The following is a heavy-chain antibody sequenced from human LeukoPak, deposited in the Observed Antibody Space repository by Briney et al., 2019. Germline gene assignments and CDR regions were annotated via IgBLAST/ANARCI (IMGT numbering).Heavy chain of an antibody. CDR1: GGSISSSSYY. V-gene: IGHV4-39*07. D-gene: IGHD2-21*02. CDR2: LYYSGST. J-gene: IGHJ4*02. CDR3: ARSRPTAASSYVDY. Sequence: SETLSLTCTVSGGSISSSSYYWGWIRQPPGKGLEWIGSLYYSGSTYYNPSLKSRVTISVDTSKNQSSLKLSSATAADTAVYYCARSRPTAASSYVDYWGQGTLVTVSS.